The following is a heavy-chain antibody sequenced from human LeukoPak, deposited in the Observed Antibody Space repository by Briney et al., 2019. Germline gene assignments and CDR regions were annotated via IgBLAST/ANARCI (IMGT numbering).Heavy chain of an antibody. V-gene: IGHV3-20*04. CDR3: ARDPNYYDSSGYYSEKGDY. CDR1: GFTFSSYG. Sequence: PGGSLRLSCAVSGFTFSSYGMSWVRQAPGKGLEWVSGINWNGGSTGYADSVKGRFTISRDNAKNSLYLQMNSLRAEDTALYYCARDPNYYDSSGYYSEKGDYWGQGTLVTVSS. CDR2: INWNGGST. J-gene: IGHJ4*02. D-gene: IGHD3-22*01.